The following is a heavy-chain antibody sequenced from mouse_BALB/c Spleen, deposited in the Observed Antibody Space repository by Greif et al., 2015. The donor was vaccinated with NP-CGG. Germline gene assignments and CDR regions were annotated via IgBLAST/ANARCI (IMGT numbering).Heavy chain of an antibody. CDR2: INPYNDGT. CDR3: AIYYRYDEDAMDY. Sequence: VQLKESGPELVKPGASVKMSCKASGYTFTSYVMHWVKQKPGQGLEWIGYINPYNDGTKYNEKFKGKATLTSDKSSSTAYMELSSLTSEDSAVYYCAIYYRYDEDAMDYWGQGTSVTVSS. D-gene: IGHD2-14*01. J-gene: IGHJ4*01. CDR1: GYTFTSYV. V-gene: IGHV1-14*01.